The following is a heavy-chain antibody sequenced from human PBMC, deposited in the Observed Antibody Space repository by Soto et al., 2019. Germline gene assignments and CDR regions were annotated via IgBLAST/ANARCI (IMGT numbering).Heavy chain of an antibody. Sequence: RDSRGVAEFSSSRYGMHRFLQAPGKGLEWVAVISYDGSNKYYADSVKGRFTISRDNSKNTLYLQMNSLRAEDTAVYYCAKFLRYYDFWSGSPYFDYWGQGTLVTVSS. J-gene: IGHJ4*02. CDR1: EFSSSRYG. D-gene: IGHD3-3*01. V-gene: IGHV3-30*18. CDR2: ISYDGSNK. CDR3: AKFLRYYDFWSGSPYFDY.